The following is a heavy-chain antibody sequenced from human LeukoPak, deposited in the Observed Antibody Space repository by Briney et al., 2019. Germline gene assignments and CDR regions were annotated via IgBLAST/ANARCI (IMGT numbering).Heavy chain of an antibody. J-gene: IGHJ1*01. CDR3: ARVAVAGSFLQH. Sequence: SETLSLTCAVFGGSFSGYYCSWIRQPPGKGLEWIGEINHSGSTNYNPSLKSRVTISVDTSKNQFSLKLSSVTAADTAVYYCARVAVAGSFLQHWGQGTLVTVSS. CDR2: INHSGST. CDR1: GGSFSGYY. D-gene: IGHD6-19*01. V-gene: IGHV4-34*01.